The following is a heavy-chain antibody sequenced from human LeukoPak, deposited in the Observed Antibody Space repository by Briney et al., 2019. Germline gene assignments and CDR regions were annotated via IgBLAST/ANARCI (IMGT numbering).Heavy chain of an antibody. Sequence: GGSLRLSCAASGFTFSSYSMNWVRQAPGKGLEWVSSISGTSSIIYYTHSVKGRFTISRDNGKYSLYLQMNSLRDDDTAVYFCARGTWDGDRTFDIWGQGAMVTVSS. J-gene: IGHJ3*02. CDR3: ARGTWDGDRTFDI. CDR2: ISGTSSII. D-gene: IGHD5-24*01. V-gene: IGHV3-48*02. CDR1: GFTFSSYS.